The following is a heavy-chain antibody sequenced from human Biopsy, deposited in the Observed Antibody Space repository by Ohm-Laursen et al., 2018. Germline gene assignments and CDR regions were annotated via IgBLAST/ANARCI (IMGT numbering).Heavy chain of an antibody. CDR2: IDSGGYT. Sequence: GSLRLSCTALGFTVSRNYMTWVRQAPGKGLEWVSVIDSGGYTHYTDSVKGRFTISRDNSKNTLYLQMNNLSAEDTAVYYCARSTYYYESSGTRRGLDIWGQGTMVTASS. V-gene: IGHV3-53*01. J-gene: IGHJ3*02. CDR1: GFTVSRNY. D-gene: IGHD3-22*01. CDR3: ARSTYYYESSGTRRGLDI.